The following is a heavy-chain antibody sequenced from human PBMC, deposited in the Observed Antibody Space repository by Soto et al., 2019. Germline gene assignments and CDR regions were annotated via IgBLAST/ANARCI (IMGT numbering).Heavy chain of an antibody. Sequence: QVQLVESGGGVVQSGMSLRLSCAASGFTFSSYGMHWVRQAPGKGLEWVAVISYDGSNKYYADSVKGRCTISRDSSKNTLYLEMNSLRPEDTAVYYCAKGEYYYGSGSPYYGMDVWGQGTTVTVSS. CDR3: AKGEYYYGSGSPYYGMDV. J-gene: IGHJ6*02. CDR1: GFTFSSYG. CDR2: ISYDGSNK. D-gene: IGHD3-10*01. V-gene: IGHV3-30*18.